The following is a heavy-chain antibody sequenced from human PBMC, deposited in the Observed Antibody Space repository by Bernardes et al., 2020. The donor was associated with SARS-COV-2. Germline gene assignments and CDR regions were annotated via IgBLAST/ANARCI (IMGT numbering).Heavy chain of an antibody. Sequence: GGSLRLSCTSSVFTFSSYWMHWVRQAPGKVLVWVSRLNGDVNSINYADSVKGRFTISRDNAKHTVYLQMNSLRPEDTAIYYCARGSGNYYFDYWGQGTLVTVSS. J-gene: IGHJ4*02. CDR1: VFTFSSYW. CDR3: ARGSGNYYFDY. CDR2: LNGDVNSI. V-gene: IGHV3-74*01. D-gene: IGHD1-26*01.